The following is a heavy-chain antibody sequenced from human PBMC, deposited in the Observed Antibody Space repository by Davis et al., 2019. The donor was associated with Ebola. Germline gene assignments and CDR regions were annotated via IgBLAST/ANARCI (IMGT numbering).Heavy chain of an antibody. V-gene: IGHV4-61*01. CDR3: AGVHEYTDYFHFHP. Sequence: MPSETLSLTCSVSGASVINDRFHWTWIRQSPGKGLEWIGYIYYRGSTNYNPSLRNRVTISVDSSKNQFSLILTSVTASDTAVYYCAGVHEYTDYFHFHPWGQGIRVTGSS. CDR1: GASVINDRFH. J-gene: IGHJ5*02. CDR2: IYYRGST. D-gene: IGHD2/OR15-2a*01.